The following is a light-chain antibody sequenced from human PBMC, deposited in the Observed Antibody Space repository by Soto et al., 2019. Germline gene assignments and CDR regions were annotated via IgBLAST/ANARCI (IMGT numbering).Light chain of an antibody. J-gene: IGKJ4*01. CDR1: QSVSSN. CDR2: GAS. Sequence: EIVMTQSPATLSVSPGERATLSCRASQSVSSNLAWYQQKTGQAPRLLIYGASTRATAIPARFSGSGSGTEFTLTISSLQSEDFAVDYCQQYNNWPPLTFGGGTKVEIK. CDR3: QQYNNWPPLT. V-gene: IGKV3-15*01.